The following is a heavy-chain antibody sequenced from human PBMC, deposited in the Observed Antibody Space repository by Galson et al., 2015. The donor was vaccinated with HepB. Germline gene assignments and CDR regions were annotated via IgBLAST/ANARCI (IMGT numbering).Heavy chain of an antibody. J-gene: IGHJ4*02. CDR1: GFTFSSYW. CDR2: IKQDGSEK. CDR3: AREPYDTGAHFDC. D-gene: IGHD3-9*01. Sequence: SLRLSCAASGFTFSSYWMSWVRQAPGKGLEWVANIKQDGSEKYYVDSVKGRFTISRDNAKNSLYLQMNSLRAEDTAVYYCAREPYDTGAHFDCWGQGTLVTVSS. V-gene: IGHV3-7*03.